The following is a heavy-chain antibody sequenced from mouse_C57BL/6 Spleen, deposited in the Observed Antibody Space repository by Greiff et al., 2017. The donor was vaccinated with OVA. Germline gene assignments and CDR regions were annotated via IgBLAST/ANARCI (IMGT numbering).Heavy chain of an antibody. CDR2: IRLKSDNYAT. V-gene: IGHV6-3*01. Sequence: EVKLMESGGGLVQPGGSMKLSCVASGFTFSNYWMNWVRQSPEKGLEWVAQIRLKSDNYATHYAESVKGRFTISRDDSKSSVYLQMNNLRAEDTGIYYCTAFYYETLYWGQGTTLTVSS. CDR1: GFTFSNYW. J-gene: IGHJ2*01. D-gene: IGHD2-4*01. CDR3: TAFYYETLY.